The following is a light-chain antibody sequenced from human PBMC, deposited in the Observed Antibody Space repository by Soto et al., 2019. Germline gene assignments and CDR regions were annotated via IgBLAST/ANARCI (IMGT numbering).Light chain of an antibody. CDR3: QQRNSWPIT. V-gene: IGKV3-11*01. CDR1: QSVGTY. Sequence: EVVLTQSPATLSLSPGERATLSCRASQSVGTYLVWYQQKHGQPPSLLIYDASNRATDVPVRFSGSGSGTDFTLTISSLGPEDVAVYYCQQRNSWPITFGQGTRLEIK. J-gene: IGKJ5*01. CDR2: DAS.